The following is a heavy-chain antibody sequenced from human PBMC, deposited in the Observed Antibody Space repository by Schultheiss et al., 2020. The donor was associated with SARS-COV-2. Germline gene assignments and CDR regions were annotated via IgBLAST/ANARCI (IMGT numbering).Heavy chain of an antibody. CDR1: GGSFSGYY. Sequence: SETLSLTCAVYGGSFSGYYWGWIRQPPGKGLEWIGYIYYSGSTNYNPSLKSRVTMSVDTSKNQFSLKLSSVTAADTAVYYCARTLRRAEYYFDYWGQGTLVTVSS. V-gene: IGHV4-59*01. CDR2: IYYSGST. CDR3: ARTLRRAEYYFDY. D-gene: IGHD4-17*01. J-gene: IGHJ4*02.